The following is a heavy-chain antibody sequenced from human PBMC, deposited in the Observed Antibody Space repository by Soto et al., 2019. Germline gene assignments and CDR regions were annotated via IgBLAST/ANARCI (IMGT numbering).Heavy chain of an antibody. Sequence: EVQLVESGGGLVQTGGSLKLSCAASGFTFSGSAMHWVRQASGKGLEWVGRIRSKANSYATAYAASVKGRFTISRDDSKNTAYLQMNSLKTEDTAVYYCTRVAAAGSDYWGQGTLVTVSS. CDR1: GFTFSGSA. CDR3: TRVAAAGSDY. CDR2: IRSKANSYAT. D-gene: IGHD6-13*01. J-gene: IGHJ4*02. V-gene: IGHV3-73*01.